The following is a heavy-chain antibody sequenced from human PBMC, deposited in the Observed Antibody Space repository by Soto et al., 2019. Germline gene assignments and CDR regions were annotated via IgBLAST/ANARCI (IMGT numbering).Heavy chain of an antibody. CDR3: AKDGGYGGGTLDS. CDR1: GVTFSNYA. CDR2: ISGDCGYT. Sequence: EVQLLESGGGLVPPGGSLRLSCSASGVTFSNYAMTWVRQAPGKGLEWVSSISGDCGYTYYADSVRGRFTISRANSKSTLHLQLTSLRAEDTAVYYCAKDGGYGGGTLDSWGQGTPLTVSS. J-gene: IGHJ4*02. V-gene: IGHV3-23*01. D-gene: IGHD2-15*01.